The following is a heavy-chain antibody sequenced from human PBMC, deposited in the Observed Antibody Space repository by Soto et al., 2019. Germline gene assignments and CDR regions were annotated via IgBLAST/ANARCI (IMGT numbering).Heavy chain of an antibody. D-gene: IGHD1-26*01. CDR1: GYTFTGYY. CDR2: INPNSGGT. Sequence: ASVKVSCKASGYTFTGYYMHWVRQAPGQGLEWMGWINPNSGGTNYAQKFQGRVTMTRDTSISTAYMELSRLRSDDTAVYYCARDNPHGTRLYYYYGMDVRGQGPTVTVSS. CDR3: ARDNPHGTRLYYYYGMDV. J-gene: IGHJ6*02. V-gene: IGHV1-2*02.